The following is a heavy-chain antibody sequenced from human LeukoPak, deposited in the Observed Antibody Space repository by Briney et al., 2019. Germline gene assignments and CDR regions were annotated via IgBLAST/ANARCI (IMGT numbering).Heavy chain of an antibody. CDR3: ARDYVGTTVTTRVLNNWFDL. J-gene: IGHJ5*02. CDR2: IYTSGST. V-gene: IGHV4-4*07. CDR1: GGSISSYY. D-gene: IGHD4-17*01. Sequence: PSETLSLTCSVSGGSISSYYWSWIRQPAGKGLEWIGRIYTSGSTNYNPSLKSRITMSVDTSKNQFSLKLSSVTAADTAVYYCARDYVGTTVTTRVLNNWFDLWGQGTLVTVSS.